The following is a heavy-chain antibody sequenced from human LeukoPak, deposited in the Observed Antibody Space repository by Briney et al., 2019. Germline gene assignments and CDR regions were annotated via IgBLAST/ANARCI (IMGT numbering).Heavy chain of an antibody. J-gene: IGHJ6*02. CDR2: ISYDGSNK. CDR3: ARSLGLFYYNGMDV. V-gene: IGHV3-30-3*01. D-gene: IGHD3-3*01. Sequence: GGSLRLSCAASGFTLSNYWMHWVRQAPGKGLEWVAVISYDGSNKYYADSVKGRFTISRDNSKNTLYLQMNSLRAEDTAVFYCARSLGLFYYNGMDVWGQGTTVTVSS. CDR1: GFTLSNYW.